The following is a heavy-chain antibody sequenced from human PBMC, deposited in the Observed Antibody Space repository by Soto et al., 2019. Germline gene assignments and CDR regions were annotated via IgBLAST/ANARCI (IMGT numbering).Heavy chain of an antibody. J-gene: IGHJ6*02. Sequence: PGGSLRLSCAASGFTFSSYWMSWVRQAPGKGLEWVANIKQDGSEKYYVDSVKGRFTISRDNAKNSLYLQMNSLRAEDTAVYYCARDPNIVLVPAALRSYYYYGMDVWGQGTKVTVSS. CDR1: GFTFSSYW. V-gene: IGHV3-7*01. CDR3: ARDPNIVLVPAALRSYYYYGMDV. D-gene: IGHD2-2*01. CDR2: IKQDGSEK.